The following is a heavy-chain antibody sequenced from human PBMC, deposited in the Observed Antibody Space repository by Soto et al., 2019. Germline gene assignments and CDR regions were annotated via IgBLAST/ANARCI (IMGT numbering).Heavy chain of an antibody. J-gene: IGHJ6*02. Sequence: GGSLRLSCAASGFTFSSYAMSWVRQAPGKGLEWVSDISSSGSYTNYADSVKGRFTISRDNAKNSLYLQMNSLRAEDTAVYYCARYIVVVPAAKGVYGMDVWGQGTTVTVSS. CDR1: GFTFSSYA. V-gene: IGHV3-21*04. CDR2: ISSSGSYT. D-gene: IGHD2-2*01. CDR3: ARYIVVVPAAKGVYGMDV.